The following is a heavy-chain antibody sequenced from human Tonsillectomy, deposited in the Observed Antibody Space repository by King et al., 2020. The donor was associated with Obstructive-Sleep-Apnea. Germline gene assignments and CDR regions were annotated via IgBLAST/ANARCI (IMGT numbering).Heavy chain of an antibody. D-gene: IGHD2-2*01. Sequence: VQLVESGGGLVKPGGSLRLSCAASGFTFSDYYMSWIRQAPGKGLEWVSYISSSSSYTNYADSVKGRFTISRDNAKNSLYLQMNSLRAEDTAVYYCARDGGFRGSSKPEYYYYYGMDVWGQGTTVTVSS. CDR2: ISSSSSYT. J-gene: IGHJ6*02. CDR3: ARDGGFRGSSKPEYYYYYGMDV. V-gene: IGHV3-11*06. CDR1: GFTFSDYY.